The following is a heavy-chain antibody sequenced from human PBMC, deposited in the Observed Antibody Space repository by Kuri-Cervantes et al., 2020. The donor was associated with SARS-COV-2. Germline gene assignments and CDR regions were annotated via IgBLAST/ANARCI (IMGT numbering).Heavy chain of an antibody. CDR3: ARGTTPVYVSGTLWFHLDL. V-gene: IGHV4-59*01. D-gene: IGHD3-10*01. Sequence: SETLSLTCTVSGDSITIYYWSWIRQSPGKGLEWIGYISETGGTNYNPSLKSRVTMSVDISKNQFSLKMNSVHAADTAVYYCARGTTPVYVSGTLWFHLDLWGQGTLVTVSS. J-gene: IGHJ5*02. CDR1: GDSITIYY. CDR2: ISETGGT.